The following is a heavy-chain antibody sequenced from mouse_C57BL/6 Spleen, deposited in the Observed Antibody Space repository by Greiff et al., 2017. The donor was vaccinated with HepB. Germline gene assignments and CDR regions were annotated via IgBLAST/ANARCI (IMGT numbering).Heavy chain of an antibody. D-gene: IGHD1-1*01. Sequence: EVQLQQSGPVLVKPGASVKMSCKASGYTFTDYYMNWVKQSHGKSLEWIGVINPYNGGTSYNQKFKGKATLTVDKSSSTAYMELNSLTSEDSAVYYCARRYYVSSYGFAYWGQGTRVTVSA. CDR2: INPYNGGT. CDR1: GYTFTDYY. CDR3: ARRYYVSSYGFAY. J-gene: IGHJ3*01. V-gene: IGHV1-19*01.